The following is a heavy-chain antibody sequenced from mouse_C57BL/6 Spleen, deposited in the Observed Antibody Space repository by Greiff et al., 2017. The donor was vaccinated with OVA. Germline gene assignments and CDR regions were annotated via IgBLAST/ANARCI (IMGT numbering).Heavy chain of an antibody. D-gene: IGHD3-2*02. V-gene: IGHV6-3*01. CDR1: GFTFSNYW. J-gene: IGHJ2*01. CDR3: TALREFFDY. Sequence: EVMLVESGGGLVQPGGSMKLSCVASGFTFSNYWMNWVRQSPEQGLEWVAQIRLKSDNYATHYAESVKGRFTISRDDSKSSVYLQMNNLRAEDTGIYYCTALREFFDYWGQGTTLTVSS. CDR2: IRLKSDNYAT.